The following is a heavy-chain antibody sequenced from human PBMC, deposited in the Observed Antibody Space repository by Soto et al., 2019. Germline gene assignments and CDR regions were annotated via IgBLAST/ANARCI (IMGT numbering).Heavy chain of an antibody. V-gene: IGHV4-34*01. Sequence: SETLSLTCAVYGGSFSGYYWSWIRQPPGKGLEWIGEINHSGSTNYNPSLKSRVTISVDTSKNQFSLKLSSVTAADTAVYYCARGDKMEYYYDSSGYIYWGQGTLVTVSS. CDR1: GGSFSGYY. CDR2: INHSGST. J-gene: IGHJ4*02. D-gene: IGHD3-22*01. CDR3: ARGDKMEYYYDSSGYIY.